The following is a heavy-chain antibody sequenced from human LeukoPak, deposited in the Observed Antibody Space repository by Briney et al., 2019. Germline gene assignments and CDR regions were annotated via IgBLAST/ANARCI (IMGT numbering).Heavy chain of an antibody. CDR1: GGSLSSGGYS. CDR3: ARANWNDVSSYYFDY. D-gene: IGHD1-20*01. CDR2: IYHSGST. J-gene: IGHJ4*02. V-gene: IGHV4-30-2*01. Sequence: SETLSLTCAVSGGSLSSGGYSWSWIRQPPGKGLEWIGYIYHSGSTYYNPSLKSRVTISVDRSKNQFSLKLSSVTAADTAVYYCARANWNDVSSYYFDYWGQGTLVTVSS.